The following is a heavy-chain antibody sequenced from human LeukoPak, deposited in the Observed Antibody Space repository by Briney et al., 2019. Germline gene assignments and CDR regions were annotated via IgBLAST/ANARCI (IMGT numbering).Heavy chain of an antibody. D-gene: IGHD6-13*01. CDR1: GYSFTSYW. CDR2: IYPGDSDT. CDR3: ARRSSIAAAGGYNWFDP. J-gene: IGHJ5*02. Sequence: GESLKISCKGSGYSFTSYWIGWVRQMPGEGLEWMGIIYPGDSDTRYSPSFQGQVTISADKSISTAYLQWSSLKASDTAMYYCARRSSIAAAGGYNWFDPWGQGTLVTVSS. V-gene: IGHV5-51*01.